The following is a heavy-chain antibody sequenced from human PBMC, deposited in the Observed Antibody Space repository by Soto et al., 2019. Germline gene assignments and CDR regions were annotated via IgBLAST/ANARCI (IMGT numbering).Heavy chain of an antibody. D-gene: IGHD3-9*01. J-gene: IGHJ6*02. CDR1: GGSISSYD. CDR3: ARGSWYDILTGRPYYYYYYGMDV. CDR2: IYYSGST. V-gene: IGHV4-59*01. Sequence: SETLSLTCTVSGGSISSYDWSWIRKRPGKGLEWVGYIYYSGSTNYNPSLKSRVTVSVDTSKNQFSLKLSSVTAADTAVYYCARGSWYDILTGRPYYYYYYGMDVWGQGTTVTGSS.